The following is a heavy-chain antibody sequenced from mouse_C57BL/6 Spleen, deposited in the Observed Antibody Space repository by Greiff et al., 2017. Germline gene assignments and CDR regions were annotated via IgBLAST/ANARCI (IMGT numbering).Heavy chain of an antibody. CDR1: GYSITSGYY. V-gene: IGHV3-6*01. CDR2: ISYDGSN. CDR3: AKGHDGYYDYAMDY. J-gene: IGHJ4*01. Sequence: QLVESGPGLVKPSQSLSLTCSVTGYSITSGYYWNWIRQFPGNKLEWMGYISYDGSNNYNPSLKNRISITRDTSKNQFFLKLNSVTTEDTATYYCAKGHDGYYDYAMDYWGQGTSVTVSS. D-gene: IGHD2-3*01.